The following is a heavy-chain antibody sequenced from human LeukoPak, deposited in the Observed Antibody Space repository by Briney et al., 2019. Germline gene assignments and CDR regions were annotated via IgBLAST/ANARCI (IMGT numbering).Heavy chain of an antibody. CDR2: IKPDGSDK. D-gene: IGHD3-16*01. Sequence: GGSLRLSCAASKFTFSSYAMSWVRQAPGKGLEWVANIKPDGSDKYYVDSVKGRFTVSRDNAKNSLYLQMNSLRAEDTAVYYCAKGGDHWGQGTLVTVSA. CDR1: KFTFSSYA. J-gene: IGHJ4*02. V-gene: IGHV3-7*01. CDR3: AKGGDH.